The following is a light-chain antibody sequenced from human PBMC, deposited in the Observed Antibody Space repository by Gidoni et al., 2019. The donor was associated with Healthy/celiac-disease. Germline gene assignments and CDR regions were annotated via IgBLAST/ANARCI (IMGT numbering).Light chain of an antibody. Sequence: QSALTQPASVSGSPGQPITISCTGTSSDVGSYNLVSWYQQHPGKAPKLMLYEGSKRPSGVSNRFSGSKSGNTASLTISGLQAEDEADYYCCSYAGSSPYVFGTGTKVTVL. CDR3: CSYAGSSPYV. CDR2: EGS. CDR1: SSDVGSYNL. V-gene: IGLV2-23*01. J-gene: IGLJ1*01.